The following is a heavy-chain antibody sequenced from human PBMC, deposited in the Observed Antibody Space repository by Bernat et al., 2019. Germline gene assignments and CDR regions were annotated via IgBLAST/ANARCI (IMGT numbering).Heavy chain of an antibody. CDR3: ARGTTGGPKFDY. CDR1: VGSFSDYY. J-gene: IGHJ4*02. V-gene: IGHV4-34*01. CDR2: IYHSGST. D-gene: IGHD1-1*01. Sequence: WGAGLLKPSETQSLTCAVYVGSFSDYYWTWIRQPPGKGLEWIGEIYHSGSTNYNPSLKSRVTMSVDTSKNQFSLRLSSVTAADTAVYYCARGTTGGPKFDYWGQGSLVTVSS.